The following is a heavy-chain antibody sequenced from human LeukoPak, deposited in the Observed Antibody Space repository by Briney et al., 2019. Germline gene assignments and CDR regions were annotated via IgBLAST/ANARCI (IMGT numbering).Heavy chain of an antibody. CDR3: ARGVLPARFDY. J-gene: IGHJ4*02. CDR2: INPKDGAS. Sequence: ASVKVSCKASGYTFPVYWIHWVRQTPRQGFEWMGWINPKDGASKSAQKFQGRVTMTRDTSIDTVYMELSSLISDDTAVYFCARGVLPARFDYWGQGTLVTVTA. CDR1: GYTFPVYW. V-gene: IGHV1-2*02. D-gene: IGHD2-2*01.